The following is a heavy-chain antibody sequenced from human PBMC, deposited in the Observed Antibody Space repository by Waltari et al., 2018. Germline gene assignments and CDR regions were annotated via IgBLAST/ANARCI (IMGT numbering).Heavy chain of an antibody. Sequence: EAQLVESGGGLIQPGRSLRLSCPASGFTFDNYAMHWVREVPGKGLEWVASISWNSQSIGYADSVKGRFTISRDNAKKSLYLQMNSVRVEDTALYYCTNLDDFLDVWGQGTTVTVSS. J-gene: IGHJ6*02. CDR3: TNLDDFLDV. CDR2: ISWNSQSI. CDR1: GFTFDNYA. V-gene: IGHV3-9*01. D-gene: IGHD1-1*01.